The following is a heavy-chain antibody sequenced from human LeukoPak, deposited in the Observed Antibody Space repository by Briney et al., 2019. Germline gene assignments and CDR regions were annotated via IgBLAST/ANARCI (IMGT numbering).Heavy chain of an antibody. Sequence: SETLSLTCTVSGGSISSSSYYWGWIRQPPGKGLEWIGSIYYSGSTYYNPSLKSRVTISVDTSKNQFSPKLSSVTAADTAVYYCARASGGSYLNWFDLWGQGTLVTVSS. V-gene: IGHV4-39*01. CDR2: IYYSGST. CDR3: ARASGGSYLNWFDL. D-gene: IGHD2-15*01. CDR1: GGSISSSSYY. J-gene: IGHJ5*02.